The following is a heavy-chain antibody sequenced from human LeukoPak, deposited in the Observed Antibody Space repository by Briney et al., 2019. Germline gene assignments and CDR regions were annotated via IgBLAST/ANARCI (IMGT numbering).Heavy chain of an antibody. V-gene: IGHV3-48*04. Sequence: GGSLRLSCTVSGFTVSSNSMSWVRQAPGKGLEWVSYISSSGSTIYYADSVKGRFTISRDNAKNSLYLQMNSLRAEDTAVYYCAELGITMIGGVWGKGTTVTISS. D-gene: IGHD3-10*02. CDR2: ISSSGSTI. J-gene: IGHJ6*04. CDR3: AELGITMIGGV. CDR1: GFTVSSNS.